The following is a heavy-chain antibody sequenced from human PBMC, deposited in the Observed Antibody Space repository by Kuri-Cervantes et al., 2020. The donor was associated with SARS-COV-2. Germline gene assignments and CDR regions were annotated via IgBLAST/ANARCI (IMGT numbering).Heavy chain of an antibody. J-gene: IGHJ3*02. CDR1: GFTFTSHA. Sequence: LSLTCAVSGFTFTSHAMHWVRQAPGSGLEWVALISYDGNNKFYADSVKGRFTISRDNSKNTLYLQMNSLRAEDTAVYYCARDWKIAVVTPDAFDIWGQGTMVTVSS. V-gene: IGHV3-30*03. CDR2: ISYDGNNK. CDR3: ARDWKIAVVTPDAFDI. D-gene: IGHD4-23*01.